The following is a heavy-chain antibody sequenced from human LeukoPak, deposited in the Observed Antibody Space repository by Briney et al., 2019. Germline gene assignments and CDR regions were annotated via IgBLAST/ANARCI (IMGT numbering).Heavy chain of an antibody. V-gene: IGHV3-23*01. Sequence: PGGSLRRSCAPSGFTFSSYAMSWVRQAPGKGLQWVSAISGSGGSTYYADSVKGRFTISRDNSKNTLYLQMNSLIAEDTAVYYCARHSDILTGYYNPNFDYWGQGTLVTVSS. J-gene: IGHJ4*02. CDR1: GFTFSSYA. CDR2: ISGSGGST. CDR3: ARHSDILTGYYNPNFDY. D-gene: IGHD3-9*01.